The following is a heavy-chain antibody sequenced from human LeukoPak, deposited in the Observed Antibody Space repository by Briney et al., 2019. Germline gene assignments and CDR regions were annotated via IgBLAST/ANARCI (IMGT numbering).Heavy chain of an antibody. CDR1: GFTFSSYG. CDR3: AKDQRYGSSWTFDI. V-gene: IGHV3-30*02. CDR2: IRSDGSTK. Sequence: GGCLRLSCAASGFTFSSYGMHWVRQAPGKGLEWVAFIRSDGSTKYYADSVKGRFTISRDNSKNTQHLQMNSLRAEDTAVYYCAKDQRYGSSWTFDIWGQGTMVTVSS. J-gene: IGHJ3*02. D-gene: IGHD6-13*01.